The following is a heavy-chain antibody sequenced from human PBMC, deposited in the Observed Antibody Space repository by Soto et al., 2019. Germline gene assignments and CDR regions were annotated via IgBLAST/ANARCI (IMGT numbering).Heavy chain of an antibody. CDR1: GYTFASYD. D-gene: IGHD3-3*01. CDR2: MDPNSGST. V-gene: IGHV1-8*01. J-gene: IGHJ6*02. Sequence: ASVKVSCKXSGYTFASYDINWVRQAPGQGLEWLGWMDPNSGSTGYAQNFQGRVTMTRNISINTAHMELSSLRSEDTAVYYCARERKFDFWRKGLDVWGQGTTVTVSS. CDR3: ARERKFDFWRKGLDV.